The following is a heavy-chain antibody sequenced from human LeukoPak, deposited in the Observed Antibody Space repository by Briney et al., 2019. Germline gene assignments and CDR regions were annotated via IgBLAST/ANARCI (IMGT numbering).Heavy chain of an antibody. CDR1: GFTFSSHS. Sequence: GGSLRLSCEASGFTFSSHSMNWVRQAPGKGLEWVSYISGGSDTIYYADSVKGRFTISRDNAENSLYLQMSSLRAEDTAVSYCARLDRYYFDSSGYTYYYYMDVWGKGTTVTVSS. CDR3: ARLDRYYFDSSGYTYYYYMDV. CDR2: ISGGSDTI. D-gene: IGHD3-22*01. J-gene: IGHJ6*03. V-gene: IGHV3-48*01.